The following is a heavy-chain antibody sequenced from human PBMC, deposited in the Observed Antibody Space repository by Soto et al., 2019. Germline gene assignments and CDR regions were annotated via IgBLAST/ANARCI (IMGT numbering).Heavy chain of an antibody. CDR1: GGSISSGDYY. J-gene: IGHJ3*02. V-gene: IGHV4-30-2*01. Sequence: PSETLSLTCTVSGGSISSGDYYWSWIRQPPGKGLEWIGYIYHSGSTYYNPSLKSRVTISVDRSKNQFSLKLSSVTAADTAVYYCAREGRYYDSSGYSGSAFDIWGQGTMVTVSS. D-gene: IGHD3-22*01. CDR3: AREGRYYDSSGYSGSAFDI. CDR2: IYHSGST.